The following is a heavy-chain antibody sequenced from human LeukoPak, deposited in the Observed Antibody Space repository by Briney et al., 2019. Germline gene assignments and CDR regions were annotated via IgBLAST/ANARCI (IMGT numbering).Heavy chain of an antibody. CDR2: ISYDGSNK. V-gene: IGHV3-30*03. J-gene: IGHJ4*02. Sequence: PGGSLRLSCAASGFTFSSYGMHWVRQAPGKGLEWVAVISYDGSNKYYADSVKGRFTISRDNAKNSLYLQMNSLRAEDTAVYYCARDTRYMVRGEETFDYWGQGTLVTVSS. CDR1: GFTFSSYG. D-gene: IGHD3-10*01. CDR3: ARDTRYMVRGEETFDY.